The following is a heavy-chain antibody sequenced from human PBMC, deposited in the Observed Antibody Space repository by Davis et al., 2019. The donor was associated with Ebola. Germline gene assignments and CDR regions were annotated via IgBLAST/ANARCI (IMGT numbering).Heavy chain of an antibody. J-gene: IGHJ6*04. CDR2: ISGSGGST. Sequence: EGSLRLSCVTSGFTFSSSAMNWVRQAPGMGLEWVSTISGSGGSTYYGESVKGRFTISRDNSKNTLYLQMNSLRVDDTAVYYCARSGLSFGVVKYHYGMDAWGKGTTVTVSS. CDR3: ARSGLSFGVVKYHYGMDA. CDR1: GFTFSSSA. D-gene: IGHD3-3*01. V-gene: IGHV3-23*01.